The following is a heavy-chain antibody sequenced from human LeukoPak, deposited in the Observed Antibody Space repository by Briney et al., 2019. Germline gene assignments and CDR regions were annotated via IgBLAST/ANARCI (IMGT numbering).Heavy chain of an antibody. V-gene: IGHV4-39*01. J-gene: IGHJ4*02. D-gene: IGHD1-14*01. CDR3: ARTGVLTADY. Sequence: PSGTLSLTCTVSGGSISSSSYYWGWLRQPPGTGLEWIGSIYYSGSTYYNPSLKSRVTISVDTSKNQFSLKLSSVTAADTAVYYCARTGVLTADYWGQGTLVTVSS. CDR2: IYYSGST. CDR1: GGSISSSSYY.